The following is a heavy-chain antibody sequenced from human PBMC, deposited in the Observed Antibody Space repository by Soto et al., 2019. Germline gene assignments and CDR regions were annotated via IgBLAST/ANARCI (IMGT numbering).Heavy chain of an antibody. CDR1: GFSFENYG. CDR3: WRGNDYTYVPFAN. CDR2: IWFNGSER. D-gene: IGHD3-16*01. V-gene: IGHV3-33*01. J-gene: IGHJ4*02. Sequence: QVQLVESGGGVVQPGRSLRLSCAASGFSFENYGMHWVRQAPGKGLEWVAAIWFNGSERKYGDSVKGRFTISRDNSKNTWFLQMRSRSAENTAGYYVWRGNDYTYVPFANWGQGTQVT.